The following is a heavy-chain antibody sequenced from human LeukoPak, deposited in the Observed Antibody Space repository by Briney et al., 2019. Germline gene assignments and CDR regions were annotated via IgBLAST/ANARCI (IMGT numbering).Heavy chain of an antibody. CDR2: ISSSSSYI. CDR3: ASLDLGGLDSSGWYRNVMGNAYYYGMDV. CDR1: GFTFSSYS. J-gene: IGHJ6*02. D-gene: IGHD6-19*01. Sequence: GGSLRLSCAASGFTFSSYSMNWVRQAPGKGLEWVSSISSSSSYIYYADSVKGRFTISRDNAKNSLYLQMNSLRAEDTAVYYCASLDLGGLDSSGWYRNVMGNAYYYGMDVWGQGTTVTVSS. V-gene: IGHV3-21*01.